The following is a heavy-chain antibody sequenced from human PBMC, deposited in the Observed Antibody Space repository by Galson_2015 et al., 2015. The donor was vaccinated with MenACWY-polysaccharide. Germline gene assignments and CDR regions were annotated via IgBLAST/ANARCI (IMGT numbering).Heavy chain of an antibody. J-gene: IGHJ4*02. D-gene: IGHD2-2*01. CDR3: TRGSKSSAYHGGD. V-gene: IGHV3-74*01. CDR2: ILGNGSST. CDR1: GFTFSSSG. Sequence: SLRLSCAASGFTFSSSGMHWVRQAPGKGLVWVSPILGNGSSTSYADSVRGRFTISRDNTKNMLHLQMNGLRGEDTAVYYWTRGSKSSAYHGGDWGQGTLVTVSS.